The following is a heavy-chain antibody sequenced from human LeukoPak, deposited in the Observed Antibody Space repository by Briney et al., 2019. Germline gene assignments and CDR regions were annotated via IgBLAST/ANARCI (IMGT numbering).Heavy chain of an antibody. CDR2: MNPNSGNT. CDR3: AKDPESYDILTGYPNPYFDY. V-gene: IGHV1-8*01. Sequence: ASVKVSCKASGYTFTSYDINWVRQATGQGLEWMGWMNPNSGNTGYAQKFQGRVTMTRNTSISTAYMELSSLRSEDTAVYYCAKDPESYDILTGYPNPYFDYWGQGTLVTVSS. J-gene: IGHJ4*02. CDR1: GYTFTSYD. D-gene: IGHD3-9*01.